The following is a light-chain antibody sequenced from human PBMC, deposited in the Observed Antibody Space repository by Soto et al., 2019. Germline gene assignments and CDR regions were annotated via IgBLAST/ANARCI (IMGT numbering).Light chain of an antibody. CDR3: QQYNFSPFT. CDR1: QSISTW. Sequence: DIQMTQSPSTLSASVGDRVTITCRASQSISTWLAWYQQKPGKAPKVLIYKATNLASGVPSRFSGSGSGTEFPLTISSLQPDDFATYYCQQYNFSPFTFGPGTKVHIK. J-gene: IGKJ3*01. CDR2: KAT. V-gene: IGKV1-5*03.